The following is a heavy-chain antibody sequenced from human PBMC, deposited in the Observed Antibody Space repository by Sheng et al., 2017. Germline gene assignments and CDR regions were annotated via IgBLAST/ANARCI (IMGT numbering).Heavy chain of an antibody. Sequence: VQLVESGGGLVQPGGSLRLSCAASGFTFSSYWMAWVRQAPGKGLEWVATIKQDGREEYYLDSVKARSTVSRDYAKKSLFLQMNSLRVEDSAVYFCARGALVRGIPYYFDFWGLGTLVTVSS. CDR3: ARGALVRGIPYYFDF. CDR2: IKQDGREE. D-gene: IGHD3-10*01. V-gene: IGHV3-7*01. CDR1: GFTFSSYW. J-gene: IGHJ4*02.